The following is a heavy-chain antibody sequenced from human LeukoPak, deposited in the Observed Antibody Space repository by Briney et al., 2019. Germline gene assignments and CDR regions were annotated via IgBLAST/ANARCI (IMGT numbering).Heavy chain of an antibody. D-gene: IGHD1-26*01. CDR3: ARARSGSYFTGGPNYYYYYMDV. J-gene: IGHJ6*03. CDR2: IYYSGST. V-gene: IGHV4-39*07. CDR1: GGSISSSSYY. Sequence: SETLSLTCTVSGGSISSSSYYWGWIRQPPGKGLEWIGSIYYSGSTYYNPSLKSRVTISVDTSKNQFSLKLSSVTAADTAVYYCARARSGSYFTGGPNYYYYYMDVWGKGTTVTASS.